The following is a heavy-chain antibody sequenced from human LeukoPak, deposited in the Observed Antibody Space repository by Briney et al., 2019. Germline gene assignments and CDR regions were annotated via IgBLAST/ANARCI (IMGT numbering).Heavy chain of an antibody. CDR1: GFSFRAYG. CDR3: ARGAQLLDWYFDL. D-gene: IGHD2-2*01. V-gene: IGHV3-30*03. J-gene: IGHJ2*01. CDR2: ISYDGSET. Sequence: GGSLRLSCAASGFSFRAYGMHWVRQAPGKGLEWVAFISYDGSETSYADSVKGRFTISRDNAKNSLYLQMNSLRAEDTAVYYCARGAQLLDWYFDLWGRGTLVTVSS.